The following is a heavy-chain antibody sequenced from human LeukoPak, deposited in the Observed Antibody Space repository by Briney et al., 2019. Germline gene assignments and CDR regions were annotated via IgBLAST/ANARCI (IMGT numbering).Heavy chain of an antibody. D-gene: IGHD6-6*01. CDR3: AKWKYSNSGIDDY. V-gene: IGHV3-23*01. CDR2: ISGSGDNT. Sequence: GGSLRLSCAASGFTFSSYAMSWVRKVPGKGLEWVSVISGSGDNTYYADSVKGRFTISRDNSKNMLYLQMNSLRAEDTAVYYCAKWKYSNSGIDDYWGQGTLVTVSS. J-gene: IGHJ4*02. CDR1: GFTFSSYA.